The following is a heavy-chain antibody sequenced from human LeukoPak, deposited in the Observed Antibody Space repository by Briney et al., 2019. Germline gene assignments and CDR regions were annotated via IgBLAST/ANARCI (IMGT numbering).Heavy chain of an antibody. CDR3: ARLARLTLIRGVTGYHSLDV. CDR1: GGSINNFY. D-gene: IGHD3-10*01. Sequence: SETLSLTCTVSGGSINNFYWSWIRQPPGGGLEWIGYIYYSGTTNYNPSLKSRVTISVAASKNQFSLWLSSVTAADTAVYYCARLARLTLIRGVTGYHSLDVWGKGTKVTVSS. V-gene: IGHV4-59*01. CDR2: IYYSGTT. J-gene: IGHJ6*04.